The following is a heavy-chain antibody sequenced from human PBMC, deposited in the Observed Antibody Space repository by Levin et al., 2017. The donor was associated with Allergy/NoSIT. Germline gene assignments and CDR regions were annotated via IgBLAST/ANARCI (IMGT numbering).Heavy chain of an antibody. D-gene: IGHD2-8*02. CDR3: ARVYWPPAY. V-gene: IGHV4-59*01. J-gene: IGHJ4*02. CDR1: GVSISDYY. Sequence: SETLSLTCSVSGVSISDYYWSWIRQSPGKGLEWIGYIDDSGSTTYNPSPQSRVTISINTSKNQSSLNLSSVTPADTAVYYCARVYWPPAYWGQGTLVTVSS. CDR2: IDDSGST.